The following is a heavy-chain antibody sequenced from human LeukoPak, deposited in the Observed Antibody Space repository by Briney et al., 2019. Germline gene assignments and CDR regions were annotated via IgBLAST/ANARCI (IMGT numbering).Heavy chain of an antibody. J-gene: IGHJ3*02. D-gene: IGHD6-13*01. CDR3: ARTGYSRRQSTFDI. Sequence: GSLRLSCAASGFTFSSYEMNWVRQAPGKGLEWIGYIYYSGSTNYNPSLKSRVTISVDTSKNQFSLKLSSVTAADTAVYYCARTGYSRRQSTFDIWGQGTMVTVSS. V-gene: IGHV4-59*01. CDR1: GFTFSSYE. CDR2: IYYSGST.